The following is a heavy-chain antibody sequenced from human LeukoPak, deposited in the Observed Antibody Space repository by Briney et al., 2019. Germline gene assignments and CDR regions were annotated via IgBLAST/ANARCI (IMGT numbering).Heavy chain of an antibody. CDR1: GGSISSSSYY. V-gene: IGHV4-39*01. D-gene: IGHD3-10*01. CDR2: IYYSGST. Sequence: PSETLSLTCTVSGGSISSSSYYWGWIRQPPGKGLEWIGSIYYSGSTYYNPSLKSRVTISVDTSKNQFSLKLSSVTAADTAVYYCARAFRGYVDYWGQGTLVTVSS. CDR3: ARAFRGYVDY. J-gene: IGHJ4*02.